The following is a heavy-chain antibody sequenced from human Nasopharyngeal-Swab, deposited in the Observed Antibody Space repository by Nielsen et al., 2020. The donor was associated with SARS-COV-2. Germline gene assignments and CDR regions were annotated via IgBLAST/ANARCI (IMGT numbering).Heavy chain of an antibody. CDR3: ARLPHRDTAMVKAVVLDY. J-gene: IGHJ4*02. CDR1: GGSFSGYY. V-gene: IGHV4-34*01. Sequence: SQTLSLTCAVYGGSFSGYYWSWIRQPPGKGLGWIGEINHSGSTNYNPSLKSRVTISVDTSKNQFSLKLSSVTAADTAVYYCARLPHRDTAMVKAVVLDYWGQGTLVTVSS. D-gene: IGHD5-18*01. CDR2: INHSGST.